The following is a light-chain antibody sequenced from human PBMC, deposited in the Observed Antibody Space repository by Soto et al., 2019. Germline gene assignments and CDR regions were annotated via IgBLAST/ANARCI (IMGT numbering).Light chain of an antibody. V-gene: IGKV1-5*01. Sequence: DIEMTQSPSTLSASVGDRVTITCRASQSISSWLAWYQQKPGEAPKLLIYDASSVESGVPARFSGSGSGTEFTLTISSLQPDDFAVYYCQQYNSYLYTFGQGTKLEIK. CDR1: QSISSW. J-gene: IGKJ2*01. CDR3: QQYNSYLYT. CDR2: DAS.